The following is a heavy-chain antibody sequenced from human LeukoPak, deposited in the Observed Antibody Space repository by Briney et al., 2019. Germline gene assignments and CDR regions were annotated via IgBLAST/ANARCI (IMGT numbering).Heavy chain of an antibody. Sequence: ASVKVSCKASGYTFTSYYMHWVRQAPGQGLEWMGMINPSGGSTSYAQKFQGRVTMTRDTSTSTVYMELSSLRSEDTAVYYCARDPRYYYDSNYYYMDVWGKGTTVTISS. CDR2: INPSGGST. V-gene: IGHV1-46*01. CDR1: GYTFTSYY. CDR3: ARDPRYYYDSNYYYMDV. D-gene: IGHD3-22*01. J-gene: IGHJ6*03.